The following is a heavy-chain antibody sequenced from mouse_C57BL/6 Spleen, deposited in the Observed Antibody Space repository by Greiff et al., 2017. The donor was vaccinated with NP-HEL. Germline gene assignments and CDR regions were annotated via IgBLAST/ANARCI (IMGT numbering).Heavy chain of an antibody. CDR2: ISDGGSYT. CDR1: GFTFSSYA. CDR3: AREGAREYYFDY. Sequence: EVMLVESGGGLVKPGGSLKLSCAASGFTFSSYAMSWVRQTPEKRLEWVATISDGGSYTYYPDNVKGRFTISRDNAKNNLYLQMSHLKSEDTAMYYCAREGAREYYFDYWGQGTTLTVSS. V-gene: IGHV5-4*01. J-gene: IGHJ2*01.